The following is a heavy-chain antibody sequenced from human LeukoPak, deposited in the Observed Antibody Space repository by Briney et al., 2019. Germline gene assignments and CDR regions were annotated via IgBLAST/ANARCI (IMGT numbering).Heavy chain of an antibody. CDR3: ARGGVTSVVDV. CDR2: ISPYNGNT. D-gene: IGHD4-23*01. J-gene: IGHJ6*04. V-gene: IGHV1-18*01. Sequence: GASVKVSCKTSSYTFRNYGITWVRQIPGQGLEWMGWISPYNGNTNYAQKLQGRVTMTTDTSTSTAYMELRSLTSDDTAVYYCARGGVTSVVDVWGKGTTVTISS. CDR1: SYTFRNYG.